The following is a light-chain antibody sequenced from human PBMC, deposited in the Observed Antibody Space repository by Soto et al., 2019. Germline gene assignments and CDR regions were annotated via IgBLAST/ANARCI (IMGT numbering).Light chain of an antibody. V-gene: IGKV3-20*01. CDR1: QSVSSSY. CDR2: GAS. J-gene: IGKJ2*01. CDR3: QQYASSPVYT. Sequence: EIVLTQSPGTLSLSPGERATLSCRASQSVSSSYLAWYQQKPGQAPRLLIYGASSRATGTPDRFSGSGSGTDFTLTISRLEPEDFAVYYCQQYASSPVYTFGQGTKLEIK.